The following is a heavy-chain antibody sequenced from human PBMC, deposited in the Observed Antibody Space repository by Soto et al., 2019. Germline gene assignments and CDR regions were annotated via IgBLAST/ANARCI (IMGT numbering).Heavy chain of an antibody. CDR3: AKDLSVLRYFDWLLDFDY. Sequence: EVQLLESGGGLVQPGGSLRLSCAASGFTFSSYAMSWVRQAPGKGLEWVSAISGSGGSTYYADSVKGRFTISRDNTKNTLYLHMNRLRAEDTAVYYCAKDLSVLRYFDWLLDFDYWGQGPLVIVSS. J-gene: IGHJ4*02. V-gene: IGHV3-23*01. CDR1: GFTFSSYA. D-gene: IGHD3-9*01. CDR2: ISGSGGST.